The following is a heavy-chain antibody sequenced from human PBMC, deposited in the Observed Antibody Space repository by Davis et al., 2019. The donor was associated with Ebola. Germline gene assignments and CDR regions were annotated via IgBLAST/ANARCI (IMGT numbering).Heavy chain of an antibody. CDR2: IKQDGNEK. Sequence: GGSLRLSCAASGFTFSSYWMSWVRQAPGKGLEWVATIKQDGNEKYYVDSVKGRFTISRDNAKNSLYLQMNSLRVEDTAMYYCARELEYDAFDIWGQGTMVTVSS. V-gene: IGHV3-7*01. D-gene: IGHD3-3*01. CDR3: ARELEYDAFDI. J-gene: IGHJ3*02. CDR1: GFTFSSYW.